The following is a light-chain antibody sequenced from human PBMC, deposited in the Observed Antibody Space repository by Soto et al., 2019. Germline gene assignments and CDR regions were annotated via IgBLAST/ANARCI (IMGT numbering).Light chain of an antibody. CDR2: AAS. CDR1: QGISNA. Sequence: DNQVTQSPSSLSASVGDRVTITCRASQGISNALAWYQQRPGKVPRLLIYAASTLQSGVPSRFSGSGSGTDLTLTISSLQPEDVAAYYCQKYDNVPTFGQGTKVDI. CDR3: QKYDNVPT. V-gene: IGKV1-27*01. J-gene: IGKJ1*01.